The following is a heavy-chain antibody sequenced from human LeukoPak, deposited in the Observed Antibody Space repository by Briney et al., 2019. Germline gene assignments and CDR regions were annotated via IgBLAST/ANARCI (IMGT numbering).Heavy chain of an antibody. CDR1: GFTFSGFA. CDR2: ISGSGGST. Sequence: PGGSLRLSCAASGFTFSGFAMRWVRQAPGKGLEWVSSISGSGGSTYYADSVKGRFTISRDTSKNTLFLQMNSLRAEDTAVYYCARVGIGGAYYNDYWGQGTLVTVSS. V-gene: IGHV3-23*01. J-gene: IGHJ4*02. CDR3: ARVGIGGAYYNDY. D-gene: IGHD3-22*01.